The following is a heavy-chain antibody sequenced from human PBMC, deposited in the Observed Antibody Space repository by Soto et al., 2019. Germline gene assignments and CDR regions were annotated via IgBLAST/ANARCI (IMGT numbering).Heavy chain of an antibody. D-gene: IGHD1-26*01. V-gene: IGHV5-51*01. CDR3: ARDPPDFLSGLDS. Sequence: PWETLKISCKGSGYSFSTSSIGWVRQMPGKGLEWIGNIHSGDSNARYSPSFQGQVTISVDKSISTTYLEWSSLKATDTAFYYCARDPPDFLSGLDSWGQGTVVTVSS. CDR1: GYSFSTSS. CDR2: IHSGDSNA. J-gene: IGHJ4*02.